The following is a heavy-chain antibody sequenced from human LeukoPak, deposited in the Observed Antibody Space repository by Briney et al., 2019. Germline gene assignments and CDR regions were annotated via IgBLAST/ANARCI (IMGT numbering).Heavy chain of an antibody. CDR2: IYGSGRT. V-gene: IGHV4-4*09. J-gene: IGHJ4*02. Sequence: SETLSHTCTVSGISISSHYLNWIREPPGKGLEWIGHIYGSGRTNYNPSHKSRVTMSVDTSKRQFSLNLKSLTAADTAVYYCVVSPNQDFFDYWGQGPLVTVSS. CDR3: VVSPNQDFFDY. CDR1: GISISSHY.